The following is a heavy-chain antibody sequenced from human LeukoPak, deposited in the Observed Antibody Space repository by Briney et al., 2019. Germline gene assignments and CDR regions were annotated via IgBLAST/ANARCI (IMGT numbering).Heavy chain of an antibody. D-gene: IGHD6-19*01. V-gene: IGHV4-34*01. CDR3: ARLGYSSGWYGGDFDY. CDR1: SGSFSGYY. Sequence: SETLSLTCAVYSGSFSGYYWSWIRQPPGKGLEWIGEINHSGSTNYNPSLKSRVTISVDTSKNQFSLKLSSVTAADTAVYYCARLGYSSGWYGGDFDYWGQGTLVTVSS. CDR2: INHSGST. J-gene: IGHJ4*02.